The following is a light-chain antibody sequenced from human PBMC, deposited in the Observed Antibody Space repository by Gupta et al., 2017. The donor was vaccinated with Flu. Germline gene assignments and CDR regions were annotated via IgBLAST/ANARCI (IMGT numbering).Light chain of an antibody. V-gene: IGKV1-39*01. Sequence: DIQMTQSPSSLSSSVVDTVTITCRASQNIAKFLNWYQQKAGKAPKLLINSASTLHTGVPSRFSGGGSGTGFTLTISGLQPEDFATYYCQQSYSTPHTFGQGTDLEIK. CDR1: QNIAKF. CDR2: SAS. CDR3: QQSYSTPHT. J-gene: IGKJ2*01.